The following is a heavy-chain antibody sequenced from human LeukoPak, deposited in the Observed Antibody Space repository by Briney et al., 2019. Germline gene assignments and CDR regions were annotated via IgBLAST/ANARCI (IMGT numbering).Heavy chain of an antibody. CDR1: GGSFSGYY. CDR3: ARRGSSWPNFDY. J-gene: IGHJ4*02. CDR2: INHSGST. Sequence: PSETLSLTCAVYGGSFSGYYWSWIRQPPGKGLEWIGEINHSGSTNYNPSLKSRVTISVDTSKNQFSLKLSSVTAADTAVYYCARRGSSWPNFDYWGQGTLVTVSS. V-gene: IGHV4-34*01. D-gene: IGHD6-13*01.